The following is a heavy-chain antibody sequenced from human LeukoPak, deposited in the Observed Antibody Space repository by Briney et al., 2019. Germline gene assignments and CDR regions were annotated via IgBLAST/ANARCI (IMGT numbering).Heavy chain of an antibody. D-gene: IGHD3-3*01. Sequence: ASVKVSCKASGYTFTSYGISWVRQAPGQGLEWMGWISAYNGGTNYAQKFQGRVTMTRDTSISTAYMELRRLRSDDTAVYYCARDEALGGSYYFDYWGQRTLVTVSS. V-gene: IGHV1-18*01. CDR3: ARDEALGGSYYFDY. CDR1: GYTFTSYG. CDR2: ISAYNGGT. J-gene: IGHJ4*02.